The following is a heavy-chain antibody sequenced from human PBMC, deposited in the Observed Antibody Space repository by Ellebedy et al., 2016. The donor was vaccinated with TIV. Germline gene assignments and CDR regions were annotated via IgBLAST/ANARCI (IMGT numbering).Heavy chain of an antibody. V-gene: IGHV4-61*08. J-gene: IGHJ3*02. CDR1: GGSISSGGHY. D-gene: IGHD2-8*02. CDR2: INHSGST. Sequence: MPSETLSLTCTVSGGSISSGGHYWSWIRQPPGKGLEWIGEINHSGSTNYNPSLKSRVTISVDTSKNQFSLRLNSVTAADTAVYYCARVVWQQPISYAFDIWGQGTMVTVSS. CDR3: ARVVWQQPISYAFDI.